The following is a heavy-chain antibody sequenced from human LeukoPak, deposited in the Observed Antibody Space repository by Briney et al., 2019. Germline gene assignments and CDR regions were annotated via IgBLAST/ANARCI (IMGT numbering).Heavy chain of an antibody. Sequence: PGGSLRLSCAASGFTFGGFWMSWVRQAPGRGLEWVANINPDGSIKYYVDSIKGRFSISRDNAKNSPYLQMNSLRAEDTAVYYCASGFLQWLYWGQGTLVVVSS. D-gene: IGHD3-3*01. J-gene: IGHJ4*02. CDR1: GFTFGGFW. CDR2: INPDGSIK. V-gene: IGHV3-7*01. CDR3: ASGFLQWLY.